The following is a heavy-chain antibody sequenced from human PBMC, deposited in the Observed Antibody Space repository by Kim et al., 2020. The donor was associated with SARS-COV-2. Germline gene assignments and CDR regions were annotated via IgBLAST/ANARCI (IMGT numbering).Heavy chain of an antibody. CDR3: AKSIVVVAHRNYFDY. J-gene: IGHJ4*02. Sequence: DAVKGRFTISRDNSKNTLYLQMNSLRAEDTAVYYCAKSIVVVAHRNYFDYWGQGTLVTVSS. V-gene: IGHV3-23*01. D-gene: IGHD2-15*01.